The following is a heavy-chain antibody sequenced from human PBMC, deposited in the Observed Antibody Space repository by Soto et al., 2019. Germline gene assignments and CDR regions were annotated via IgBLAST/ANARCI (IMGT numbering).Heavy chain of an antibody. J-gene: IGHJ4*02. D-gene: IGHD1-26*01. V-gene: IGHV3-23*01. CDR1: GFTFSSYA. CDR3: AKVLPQGELLELFDY. CDR2: ISGSGGST. Sequence: ASVKVSCAASGFTFSSYAMSWVRQAPGKGLEWVSAISGSGGSTYYADSVKGRFTISRDNSKNTLYLQMNSLRAEDTAVYYCAKVLPQGELLELFDYWGQGTLVTVSS.